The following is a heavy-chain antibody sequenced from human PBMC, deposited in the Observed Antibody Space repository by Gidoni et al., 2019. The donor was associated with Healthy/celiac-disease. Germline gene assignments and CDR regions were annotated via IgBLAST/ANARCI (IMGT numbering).Heavy chain of an antibody. D-gene: IGHD4-17*01. V-gene: IGHV3-9*01. J-gene: IGHJ4*02. CDR2: ISWNSGSI. CDR1: GFTFDDYA. CDR3: AKGRRGGTVTTANLIFDY. Sequence: EVQLVESGGGLVQPGRSLRLSCAASGFTFDDYAMHWVRQAPGKGLEWVSGISWNSGSIGYADSVKGRFTISRDNAKNSLYLQMNRLRAEDTALYYCAKGRRGGTVTTANLIFDYWGQGTLVTVSS.